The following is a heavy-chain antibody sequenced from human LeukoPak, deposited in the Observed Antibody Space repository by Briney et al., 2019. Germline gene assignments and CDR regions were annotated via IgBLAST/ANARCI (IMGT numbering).Heavy chain of an antibody. CDR3: ARHKDCASITHCHFDS. V-gene: IGHV4-39*01. J-gene: IGHJ4*02. CDR2: IYYSGST. CDR1: GFTFSDYY. Sequence: PGGSLRLSCAASGFTFSDYYMDWVRQAPGKGLEWIGSIYYSGSTLYNPSLKSRVTISVDASTNQFSLRLNSVTAADTAVFYCARHKDCASITHCHFDSWGQGILVTVSS. D-gene: IGHD2-21*02.